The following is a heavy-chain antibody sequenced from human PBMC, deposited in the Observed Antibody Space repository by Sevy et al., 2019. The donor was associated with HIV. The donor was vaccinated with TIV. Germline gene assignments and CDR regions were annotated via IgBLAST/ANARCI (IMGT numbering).Heavy chain of an antibody. D-gene: IGHD2-15*01. CDR1: GFTFSSYW. CDR2: IKQDGSEK. V-gene: IGHV3-7*01. J-gene: IGHJ6*02. CDR3: ARDIVVVVAATLGYYYYGMDV. Sequence: GGSLRLSCAASGFTFSSYWMSWVRQAPGKGLEWVANIKQDGSEKYYVDSVKGRFTISRDNAKNSLYLQMNSLRAEDTAVYYCARDIVVVVAATLGYYYYGMDVWGQGTTVTVSS.